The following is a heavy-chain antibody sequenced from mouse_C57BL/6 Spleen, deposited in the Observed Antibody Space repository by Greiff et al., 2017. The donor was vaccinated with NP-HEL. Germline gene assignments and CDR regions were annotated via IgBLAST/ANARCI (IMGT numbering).Heavy chain of an antibody. D-gene: IGHD3-2*02. V-gene: IGHV1-81*01. CDR2: IYPRSGNT. J-gene: IGHJ4*01. CDR3: AREGLDSSGYNYAMDY. Sequence: QVQLKESGAELARPGASVKLSCKASGYTFTSYGISWVKQRTGQGLEWIGEIYPRSGNTYYNEKFKGKATLTADKSSSTAYMELRSLTSEDSAVYFCAREGLDSSGYNYAMDYWGQGTSVTVSS. CDR1: GYTFTSYG.